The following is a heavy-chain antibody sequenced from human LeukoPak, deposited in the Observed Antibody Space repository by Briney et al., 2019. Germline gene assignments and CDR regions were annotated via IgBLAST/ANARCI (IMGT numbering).Heavy chain of an antibody. CDR1: GFTFSSYA. Sequence: PGGSLRLSCAVSGFTFSSYAMTWVRQAPGKGLEWVSGITSDYTTYYADSVKGRFTISRDNSKNTLYLQMNSLRADDTAVYYCAKDRGWATVTTYDYWGQGTLVTVSS. J-gene: IGHJ4*02. CDR2: ITSDYTT. V-gene: IGHV3-23*01. D-gene: IGHD4-11*01. CDR3: AKDRGWATVTTYDY.